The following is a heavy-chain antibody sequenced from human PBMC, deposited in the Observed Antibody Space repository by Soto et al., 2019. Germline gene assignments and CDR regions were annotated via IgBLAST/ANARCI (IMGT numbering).Heavy chain of an antibody. Sequence: LRLSCSASGFTFSSYWMHWVRQAPGKGLVWVSRINSDGSSTSYADSVKGRFTISRDNAKNTLYLQMNSLRAEDTAVYYCARAGMSSSRPDNWFDPWGQGTLVTVSS. D-gene: IGHD6-13*01. J-gene: IGHJ5*02. CDR3: ARAGMSSSRPDNWFDP. CDR2: INSDGSST. CDR1: GFTFSSYW. V-gene: IGHV3-74*01.